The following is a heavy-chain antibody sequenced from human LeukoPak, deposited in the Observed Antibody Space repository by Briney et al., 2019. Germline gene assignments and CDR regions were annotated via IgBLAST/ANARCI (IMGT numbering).Heavy chain of an antibody. CDR3: ARDAGYDYVWGSYRSDY. J-gene: IGHJ4*02. CDR2: MYPNRGST. CDR1: GYTFTSYD. Sequence: ASLRVSCKASGYTFTSYDINWVRQATGQKLEWVGWMYPNRGSTGYAQKFQGRVNITRNTSISTADMELRSLRSDDTAVYYWARDAGYDYVWGSYRSDYWGQGTLVTVSS. V-gene: IGHV1-8*03. D-gene: IGHD3-16*02.